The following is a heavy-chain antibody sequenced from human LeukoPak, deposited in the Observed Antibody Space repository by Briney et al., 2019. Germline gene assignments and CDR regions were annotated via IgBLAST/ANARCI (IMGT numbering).Heavy chain of an antibody. V-gene: IGHV3-48*03. Sequence: GGSLRLSCAASGFTFSSYEMNWVRQAPGKGLEWVSYISGSDSHIYYADSVKGRFTISRDNAKNSLYLQMNSLRAEDTALYYCARKTISSSGFFDYWGQGTLVTVSS. CDR2: ISGSDSHI. CDR3: ARKTISSSGFFDY. D-gene: IGHD3-10*01. CDR1: GFTFSSYE. J-gene: IGHJ4*02.